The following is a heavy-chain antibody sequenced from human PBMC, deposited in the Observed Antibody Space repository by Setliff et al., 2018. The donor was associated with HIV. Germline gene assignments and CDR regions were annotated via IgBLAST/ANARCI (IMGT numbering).Heavy chain of an antibody. CDR2: IYYSGST. CDR1: GGSISSSYYY. CDR3: ARSLLPSITVAGTIGY. D-gene: IGHD6-19*01. J-gene: IGHJ4*02. V-gene: IGHV4-39*02. Sequence: SETLSLTCTVSGGSISSSYYYWVWIRQPPGKGLEWIGSIYYSGSTYYNPSLESRVTISVDTSKNHFSLKLSSVTAADTAVYYCARSLLPSITVAGTIGYWGQGSLVTVSS.